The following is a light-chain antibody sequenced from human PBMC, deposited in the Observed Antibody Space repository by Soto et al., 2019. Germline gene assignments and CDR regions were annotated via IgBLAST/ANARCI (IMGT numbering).Light chain of an antibody. CDR2: GAS. CDR3: QQYGGSPMYT. V-gene: IGKV3-20*01. J-gene: IGKJ2*01. CDR1: QSVSSSY. Sequence: EIVLTQSPGTLSLSPGERATLSCRASQSVSSSYLAWYQHKPGQAPRLLIYGASNRATGIPDRFSGSGSGTDLTLTISRLEPEDFAVYYCQQYGGSPMYTFGQGTKLEIK.